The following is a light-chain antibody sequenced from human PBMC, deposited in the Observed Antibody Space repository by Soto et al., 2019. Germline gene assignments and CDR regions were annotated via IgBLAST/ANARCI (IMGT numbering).Light chain of an antibody. J-gene: IGKJ5*01. CDR2: DAS. V-gene: IGKV1-5*01. CDR3: QQLNSSPIT. CDR1: QSISSW. Sequence: DIQMTQSPSTLSASVGDRVTITCRASQSISSWLAWYQQKKGKAPKLLIYDASSLESGVPSRFRGSGSGTEFTLPISRLQPEDFAIYYCQQLNSSPITFGQGTRLEIK.